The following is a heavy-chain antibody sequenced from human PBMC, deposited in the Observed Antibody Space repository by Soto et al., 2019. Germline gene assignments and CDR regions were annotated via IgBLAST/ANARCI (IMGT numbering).Heavy chain of an antibody. D-gene: IGHD2-21*01. CDR3: ARLRIATNNYKWFDP. CDR2: IYVTGAV. CDR1: VAALNSGNYY. V-gene: IGHV4-31*03. J-gene: IGHJ5*02. Sequence: SETLSLTCSVSVAALNSGNYYWSWIRQVPGKGLEWIGHIYVTGAVDYNPSLRDRITISQDTSERQFSLNLRLVTAADTAVYYCARLRIATNNYKWFDPWGQGTLVTVSS.